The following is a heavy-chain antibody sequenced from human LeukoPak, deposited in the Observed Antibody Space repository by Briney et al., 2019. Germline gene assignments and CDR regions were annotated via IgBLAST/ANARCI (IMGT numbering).Heavy chain of an antibody. V-gene: IGHV4-61*01. CDR1: GVSINTCCYY. D-gene: IGHD5-18*01. Sequence: SETLSLTCDVSGVSINTCCYYWTWIRQPPGKGLEWIGYKYYSGSTRYNSSLRSRLTISLDSSKNQFSLRLTSVTAADTAVYYCARGRRYGFDFDSWGPGTLVIVSS. J-gene: IGHJ4*02. CDR2: KYYSGST. CDR3: ARGRRYGFDFDS.